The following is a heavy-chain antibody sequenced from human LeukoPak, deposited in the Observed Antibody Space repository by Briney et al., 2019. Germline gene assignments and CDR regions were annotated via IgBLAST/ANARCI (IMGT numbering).Heavy chain of an antibody. V-gene: IGHV3-48*03. CDR3: GRGVWCDP. CDR1: GFTFSSHE. J-gene: IGHJ5*02. CDR2: ISSGGSTI. Sequence: GGSLRLSCAASGFTFSSHEMNWVRQPPGKGLEWVSYISSGGSTIYYADSVKGRFTVSRDNAKNSLYLQMNSLRDEDTALYYCGRGVWCDPWGQGTLVTVSS.